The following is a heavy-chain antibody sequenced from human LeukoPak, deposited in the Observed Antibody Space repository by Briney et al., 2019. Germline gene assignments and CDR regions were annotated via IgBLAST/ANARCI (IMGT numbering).Heavy chain of an antibody. J-gene: IGHJ4*02. Sequence: GGPLRLSCAASGFTFSSYSMNWVRQAPGKGLEWVSSISSSSSYIYYADSVKGRFTISRDNAKNSLYLQMNSLRAEDTAVYYCARPRDSSGLLFDYWGQGTLVTVSS. D-gene: IGHD3-22*01. V-gene: IGHV3-21*01. CDR1: GFTFSSYS. CDR2: ISSSSSYI. CDR3: ARPRDSSGLLFDY.